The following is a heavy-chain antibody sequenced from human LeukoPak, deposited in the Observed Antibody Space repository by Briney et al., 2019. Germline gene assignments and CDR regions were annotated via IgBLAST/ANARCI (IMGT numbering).Heavy chain of an antibody. J-gene: IGHJ3*02. Sequence: GGSLRLSCAASGFTFSNHDMHWVRQATGKGLEWVSAIGTAGKTYYADSVKGRFTISRENAKNSFYLQLNSLRVGDTAVYYCAREGSGEFAVIWGQGTMVTVSS. CDR3: AREGSGEFAVI. D-gene: IGHD3-10*01. V-gene: IGHV3-13*01. CDR1: GFTFSNHD. CDR2: IGTAGKT.